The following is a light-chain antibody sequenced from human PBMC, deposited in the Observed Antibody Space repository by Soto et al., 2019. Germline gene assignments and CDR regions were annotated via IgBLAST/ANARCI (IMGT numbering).Light chain of an antibody. CDR3: AAWDDSLNGWV. Sequence: QSALTQPPSASGTPGQRVTISCSGSSSNIGSYPVNWYQQLPGTAPKLLIYSTDQRPSGVPDRFSGSKSGTSASLAISALQSDDEADYYCAAWDDSLNGWVFGGGTK. V-gene: IGLV1-44*01. CDR2: STD. CDR1: SSNIGSYP. J-gene: IGLJ3*02.